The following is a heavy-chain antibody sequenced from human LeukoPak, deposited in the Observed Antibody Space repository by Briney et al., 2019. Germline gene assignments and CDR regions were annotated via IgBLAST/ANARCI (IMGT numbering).Heavy chain of an antibody. Sequence: PGGSLRLSCAASGFTFSSYSMNWVRQAPGKGLEWVSSISSSSSYIYYADSVKGRFTISRDNAKNSLYLQMNSLRAEDTAVYYCARDPIDEWLRSRIRYYFDYWGQGTLVTVSS. J-gene: IGHJ4*02. CDR2: ISSSSSYI. D-gene: IGHD5-12*01. V-gene: IGHV3-21*01. CDR3: ARDPIDEWLRSRIRYYFDY. CDR1: GFTFSSYS.